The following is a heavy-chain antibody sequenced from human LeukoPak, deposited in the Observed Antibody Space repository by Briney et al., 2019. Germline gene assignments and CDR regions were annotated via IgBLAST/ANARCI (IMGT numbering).Heavy chain of an antibody. Sequence: ASVKVSCKASGYTFTGYYMHWVRQALGQGLEWMGWINPNSGGTNYAQKFQGRVTMTRDTSISTAYMELSRLRSDDTAVYYCARDGCSSTSCYRPLVPDYWGQGTLVTVSS. J-gene: IGHJ4*02. D-gene: IGHD2-2*01. V-gene: IGHV1-2*02. CDR3: ARDGCSSTSCYRPLVPDY. CDR2: INPNSGGT. CDR1: GYTFTGYY.